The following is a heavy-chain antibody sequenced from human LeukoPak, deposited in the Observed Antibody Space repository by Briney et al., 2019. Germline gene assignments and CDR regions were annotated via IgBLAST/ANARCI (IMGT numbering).Heavy chain of an antibody. Sequence: SETLSLTCAVSGYSISSGYYWGWIRQPPGKGLEWIGSIYYSGSTYYNPSLKSRVTISVDTSKNQFSLKLRSVTAADTAVYYCARHKPINYGDYVPFDYWGQGTLVTVSS. J-gene: IGHJ4*02. V-gene: IGHV4-38-2*01. CDR1: GYSISSGYY. CDR3: ARHKPINYGDYVPFDY. CDR2: IYYSGST. D-gene: IGHD4-17*01.